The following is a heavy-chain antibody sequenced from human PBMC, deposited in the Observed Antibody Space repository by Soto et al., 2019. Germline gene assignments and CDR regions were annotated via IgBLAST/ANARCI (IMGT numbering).Heavy chain of an antibody. D-gene: IGHD2-2*01. Sequence: PSETLSLTCTVSGGSISSGGYYWSWIRQHPGKGLEWIGYIYYSGSTYYNPSLKSRVTISVDTSKNQFSLKLSSVTAADTAVYYCARAQVPAALLGWFEPWGQGTLVTVAS. CDR3: ARAQVPAALLGWFEP. CDR1: GGSISSGGYY. V-gene: IGHV4-31*03. CDR2: IYYSGST. J-gene: IGHJ5*02.